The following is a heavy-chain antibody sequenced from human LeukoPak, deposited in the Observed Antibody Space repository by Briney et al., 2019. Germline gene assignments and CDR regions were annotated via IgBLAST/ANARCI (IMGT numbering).Heavy chain of an antibody. J-gene: IGHJ3*02. V-gene: IGHV1-46*01. CDR2: INPSGVGT. CDR1: GYTFTSYY. CDR3: ARALIPVGTIGPNDAFDI. D-gene: IGHD1-26*01. Sequence: ASVKVSCKTSGYTFTSYYMHWVRQAPGQGLEWMGIINPSGVGTSYARKFQGRVTMTRDMSTSTVYMELSSLRSEDTAVYYCARALIPVGTIGPNDAFDIWGQGTMVTVSS.